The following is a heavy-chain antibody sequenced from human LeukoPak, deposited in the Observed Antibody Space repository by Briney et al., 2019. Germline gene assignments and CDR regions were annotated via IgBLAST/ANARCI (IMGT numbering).Heavy chain of an antibody. D-gene: IGHD5-18*01. CDR2: ISSNGGST. CDR1: GFTFSSYA. CDR3: ARDQKASDTDVDTAMVDDAFDI. Sequence: PGGSLRLSCAASGFTFSSYAMHWVHQAPGKGLEYVSAISSNGGSTYYANSVKGRFTISRDNSKNTLYLQIGSLRAEDMAVYYCARDQKASDTDVDTAMVDDAFDIWGQGTMVTVSS. V-gene: IGHV3-64*01. J-gene: IGHJ3*02.